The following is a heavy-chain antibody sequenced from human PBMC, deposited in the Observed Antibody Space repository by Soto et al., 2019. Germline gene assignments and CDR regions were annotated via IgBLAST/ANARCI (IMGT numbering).Heavy chain of an antibody. CDR3: ARGSAWFDF. J-gene: IGHJ5*01. CDR2: IGSRTRYT. V-gene: IGHV3-11*05. Sequence: QVQLVESGGDLVKPGGSLRVSCAASGFTLRDYYVSWIRQAPGKGLEWISYIGSRTRYTIYADSVKGRFTISRDDAKNSVYLQMDSLRADDTAVYYCARGSAWFDFWGQGTLVTVSS. CDR1: GFTLRDYY.